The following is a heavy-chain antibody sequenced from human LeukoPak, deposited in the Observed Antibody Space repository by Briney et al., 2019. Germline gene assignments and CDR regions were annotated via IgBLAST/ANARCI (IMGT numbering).Heavy chain of an antibody. CDR3: AAELYGGNSDCCNFEI. V-gene: IGHV1-2*06. Sequence: ASVKVSCKASGYTFTNYHMHWVRQAPGQGLEWLGLVKPKSGDSDFVQKFRGRVTVTTDVSTTTIHMELSNLRSDDTAVYYCAAELYGGNSDCCNFEIWGQGTMVTVSS. D-gene: IGHD4-23*01. J-gene: IGHJ3*02. CDR2: VKPKSGDS. CDR1: GYTFTNYH.